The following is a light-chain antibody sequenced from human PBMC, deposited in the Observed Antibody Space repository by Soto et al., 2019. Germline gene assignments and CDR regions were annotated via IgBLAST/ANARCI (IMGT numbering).Light chain of an antibody. V-gene: IGLV2-14*01. CDR1: SSDVGRYHY. CDR3: SSKRSGTPVV. CDR2: EVS. J-gene: IGLJ1*01. Sequence: QSALTQPASVSGSPGQSISISCTGTSSDVGRYHYVSWYQQHPGKAPKLMIYEVSNRPSGVSDRFSGFKSGNTASLTISGLQSEDEADYSCSSKRSGTPVVFGTGTKLTVL.